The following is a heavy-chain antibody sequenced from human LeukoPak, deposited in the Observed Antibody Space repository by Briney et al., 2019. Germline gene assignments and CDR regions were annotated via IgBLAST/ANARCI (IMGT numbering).Heavy chain of an antibody. CDR3: ARVRYGSGSYYKGYFDY. Sequence: PGGSLRLSCAASGFTVSSNYMSWVRQAPGKGLEWVSSISSSSSYIYYADSVKGRFTISRDNAKNSLYLQMNSLRAEDTAVYYCARVRYGSGSYYKGYFDYWGQGTLVTVSS. CDR1: GFTVSSNY. CDR2: ISSSSSYI. V-gene: IGHV3-21*01. D-gene: IGHD3-10*01. J-gene: IGHJ4*02.